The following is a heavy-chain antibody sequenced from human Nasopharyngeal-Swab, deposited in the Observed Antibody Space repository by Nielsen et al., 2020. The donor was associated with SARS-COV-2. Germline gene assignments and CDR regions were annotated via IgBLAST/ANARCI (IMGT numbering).Heavy chain of an antibody. CDR1: GFTFSAHY. D-gene: IGHD6-19*01. CDR3: ARDLSSVWTSGLGV. J-gene: IGHJ6*02. V-gene: IGHV3-72*01. CDR2: SRNKPNDYST. Sequence: GESLKISCAASGFTFSAHYMDWVRQAPGKGLEWVGRSRNKPNDYSTEYAADVRGRFTISRDNSKDSLYLQMNSLKTEDTAVYYCARDLSSVWTSGLGVWGQGTTVTVSS.